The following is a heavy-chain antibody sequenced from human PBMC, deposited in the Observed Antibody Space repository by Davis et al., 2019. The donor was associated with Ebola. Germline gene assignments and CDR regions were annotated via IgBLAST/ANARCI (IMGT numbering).Heavy chain of an antibody. CDR2: INTDGGRT. CDR1: GFTFSSYW. CDR3: ARVLSYCSGGSCPGGSDH. Sequence: PGGSLRLSCAASGFTFSSYWIHWVRQAPGKGLVWVSRINTDGGRTRDADSVKGRFTISRDNAKNTLYLQMNSLRAEDTAVYYCARVLSYCSGGSCPGGSDHWGQGTLFTVSS. D-gene: IGHD2-15*01. J-gene: IGHJ4*02. V-gene: IGHV3-74*01.